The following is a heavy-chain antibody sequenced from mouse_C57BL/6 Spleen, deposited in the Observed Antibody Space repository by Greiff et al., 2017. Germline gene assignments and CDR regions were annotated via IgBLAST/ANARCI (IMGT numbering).Heavy chain of an antibody. D-gene: IGHD1-1*01. CDR3: ARRFYDYYAMDY. CDR1: GYAFTNYL. Sequence: QVQLKQSGAELVRPGTSVKVSCKASGYAFTNYLIEWVKQRPGQGLEWIGVINPGSGGTNYNEKFKGKATLTADKSSSTAYMQLSSLTSEDSAVXFCARRFYDYYAMDYWGQGTSVTVSS. V-gene: IGHV1-54*01. CDR2: INPGSGGT. J-gene: IGHJ4*01.